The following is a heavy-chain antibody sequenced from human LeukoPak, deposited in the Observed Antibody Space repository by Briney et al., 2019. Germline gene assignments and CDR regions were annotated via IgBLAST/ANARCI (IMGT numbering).Heavy chain of an antibody. CDR1: GFTFSSSA. CDR2: ISGSGGGT. CDR3: AKKYGTGSYYFDY. Sequence: GGSLRLSCAASGFTFSSSAMSWVRQAPGKGLEWVSAISGSGGGTYYADSVKGRFSFSRDNSRNTLYLQMISLRAEDTAVYYCAKKYGTGSYYFDYWGQGTLVTVSS. D-gene: IGHD3-10*01. V-gene: IGHV3-23*01. J-gene: IGHJ4*02.